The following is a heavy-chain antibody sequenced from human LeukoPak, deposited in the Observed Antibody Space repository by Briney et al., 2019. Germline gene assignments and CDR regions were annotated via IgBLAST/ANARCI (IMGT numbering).Heavy chain of an antibody. Sequence: GGSLRLSCAASEFTFSNYAMNWVRQAPGKGLEWVSGISGGGGSTYYADSVKGRFTISRNNPKNSLYLQMNSLRAEDTAVYYCARNRGDPSYFDYWGQGTLVTVSS. D-gene: IGHD4-17*01. CDR2: ISGGGGST. CDR3: ARNRGDPSYFDY. CDR1: EFTFSNYA. V-gene: IGHV3-23*01. J-gene: IGHJ4*02.